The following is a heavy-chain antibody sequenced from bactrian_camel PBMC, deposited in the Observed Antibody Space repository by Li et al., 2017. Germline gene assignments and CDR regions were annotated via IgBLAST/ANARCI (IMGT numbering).Heavy chain of an antibody. CDR1: GYTHNRYA. V-gene: IGHV3S42*01. CDR2: MHTSGGST. D-gene: IGHD3*01. J-gene: IGHJ4*01. CDR3: AANSRSFGCPARALTVDAFTD. Sequence: DVQLVESGGGSVQAGGSLRLSCTASGYTHNRYAIGWFRQTPGKEREGVASMHTSGGSTTYADSVKGRFTISMDNAKNTLYLQMNNLQPEDTAMYYCAANSRSFGCPARALTVDAFTDWGQGTQVTVS.